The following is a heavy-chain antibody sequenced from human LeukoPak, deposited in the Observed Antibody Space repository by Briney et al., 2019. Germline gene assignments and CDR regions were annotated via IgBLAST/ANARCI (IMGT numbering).Heavy chain of an antibody. Sequence: SETLSLTCSVSGGSVNSDNYYWSWIRQPPGKALEWMGYIYYSGSTNYNPSLKSRVTVSVDTSKNQFSLRLTSVTAADPAIYYWARVRAAGDAFDIWGQGTVVTVSS. CDR1: GGSVNSDNYY. D-gene: IGHD6-25*01. CDR2: IYYSGST. V-gene: IGHV4-61*01. CDR3: ARVRAAGDAFDI. J-gene: IGHJ3*02.